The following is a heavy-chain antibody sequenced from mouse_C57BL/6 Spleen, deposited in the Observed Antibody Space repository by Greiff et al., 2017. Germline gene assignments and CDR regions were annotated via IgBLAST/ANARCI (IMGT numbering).Heavy chain of an antibody. V-gene: IGHV1-66*01. J-gene: IGHJ2*01. CDR1: GYSFTSYY. CDR3: ARTGREFFDY. Sequence: QVQLQQSGPELVKPGASVKISCKASGYSFTSYYIHWVKQRPGQGLEWIGWIYPGSGNTKYNEKFKGKATLTADTSASTAYMQLSSLTSEDSAVYYCARTGREFFDYWGQGTTLTVSS. CDR2: IYPGSGNT. D-gene: IGHD4-1*01.